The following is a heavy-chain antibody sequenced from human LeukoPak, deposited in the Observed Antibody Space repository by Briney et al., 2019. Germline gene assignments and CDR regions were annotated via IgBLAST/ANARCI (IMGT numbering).Heavy chain of an antibody. CDR1: GGSISSYY. J-gene: IGHJ5*02. CDR2: IYYSGST. V-gene: IGHV4-59*12. D-gene: IGHD3-22*01. Sequence: SETLSLTCTVSGGSISSYYWSWIRQPPGKGLEWIGYIYYSGSTNYNPSLKSRVTISVDTSKNQFSLKLSSVTAADTAVYYCARDGPYYYDSSGYLGNWFDPWGQGTLVTVSS. CDR3: ARDGPYYYDSSGYLGNWFDP.